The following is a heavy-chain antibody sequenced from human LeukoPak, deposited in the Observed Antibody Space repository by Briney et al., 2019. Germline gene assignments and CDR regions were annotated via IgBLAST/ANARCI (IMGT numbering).Heavy chain of an antibody. CDR2: INSDALWI. V-gene: IGHV3-21*01. J-gene: IGHJ3*02. CDR1: GFTFSTYS. Sequence: PGGSLRLSCAASGFTFSTYSMNWIRQAPGKGLEWVSSINSDALWIYYADSVKGRFTISRDNSKNTLYLQMNSLRAEDTAVYYCARGRVLRYPDAFDIWGQGTMVTVSS. CDR3: ARGRVLRYPDAFDI. D-gene: IGHD3-9*01.